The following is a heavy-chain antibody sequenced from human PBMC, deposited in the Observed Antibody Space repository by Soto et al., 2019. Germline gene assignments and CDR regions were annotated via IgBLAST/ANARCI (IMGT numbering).Heavy chain of an antibody. CDR1: GGTFSSYA. CDR2: IIPIFGTA. Sequence: SVKVSCKASGGTFSSYAISWVRQAPGQGLEWMGGIIPIFGTANYAQKFQGRVTITADKSTSTAYMELSSLRSEDTAVYYCARAGDIVATITHYYYYGMDVWGQGTTVTVSS. V-gene: IGHV1-69*06. D-gene: IGHD5-12*01. CDR3: ARAGDIVATITHYYYYGMDV. J-gene: IGHJ6*02.